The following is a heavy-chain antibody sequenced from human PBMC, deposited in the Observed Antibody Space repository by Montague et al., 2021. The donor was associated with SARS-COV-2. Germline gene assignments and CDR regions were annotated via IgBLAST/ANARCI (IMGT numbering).Heavy chain of an antibody. D-gene: IGHD6-19*01. CDR3: AGAEGSGRYRAVES. J-gene: IGHJ4*02. CDR2: IHYSGST. Sequence: SETLSLTCTVSGGSVSNYYWSWIRQPPGKGLEWIAYIHYSGSTAXXPSXXXRVIISVDTSKNQFSLKLSSVSAADTAVYYCAGAEGSGRYRAVESWGQGTLVTVSS. V-gene: IGHV4-59*02. CDR1: GGSVSNYY.